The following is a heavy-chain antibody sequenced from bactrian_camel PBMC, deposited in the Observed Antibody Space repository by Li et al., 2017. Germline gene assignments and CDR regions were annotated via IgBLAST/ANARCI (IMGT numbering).Heavy chain of an antibody. Sequence: HVQLVESGGGLVQPGGSLNLSCAAIGKTNVLNCMGWFRQAPGKEREGVAVITRIHGGTAYADSVKGRFIISKDSAKMTWSLQMNNLKPEDTAMYYCAAVTGCSLTPWLRDPGNKSGPMNWGQGTQV. CDR2: ITRIHGGT. J-gene: IGHJ4*01. CDR1: GKTNVLNC. CDR3: AAVTGCSLTPWLRDPGNKSGPMN. V-gene: IGHV3S53*01. D-gene: IGHD3*01.